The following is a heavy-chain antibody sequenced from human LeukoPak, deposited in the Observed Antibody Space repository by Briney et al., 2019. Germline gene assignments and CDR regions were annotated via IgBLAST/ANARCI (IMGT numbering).Heavy chain of an antibody. CDR2: IYYSGST. D-gene: IGHD4-17*01. CDR3: ARGVMGVTTRWFDP. V-gene: IGHV4-30-4*07. J-gene: IGHJ5*02. Sequence: SETLSLTCAVSGDSISSGGYSWSWIRQPPGKGLEWIGYIYYSGSTYYNPSLKSRVTISVDTSKNQFSLKLSSVTAADTAVYYCARGVMGVTTRWFDPWGQGTLVTVSS. CDR1: GDSISSGGYS.